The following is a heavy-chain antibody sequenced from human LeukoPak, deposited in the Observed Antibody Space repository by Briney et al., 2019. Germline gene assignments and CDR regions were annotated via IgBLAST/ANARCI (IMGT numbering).Heavy chain of an antibody. V-gene: IGHV4-59*01. CDR1: GGSISSYY. CDR3: ARTTEAHSWRTRYYDYYMDV. CDR2: ISYSGST. Sequence: SETLSLTCTVSGGSISSYYWSWIRQPPGKGLEWIGYISYSGSTNYNPSLKSRVTISVDTSKNELSLKLSSVTAADKAVYYCARTTEAHSWRTRYYDYYMDVWGKGTTVTVSS. D-gene: IGHD6-13*01. J-gene: IGHJ6*03.